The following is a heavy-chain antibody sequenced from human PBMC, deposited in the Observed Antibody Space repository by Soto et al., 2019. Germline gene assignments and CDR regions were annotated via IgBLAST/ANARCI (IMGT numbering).Heavy chain of an antibody. D-gene: IGHD3-3*01. CDR3: ARDRLEWLLYGGYYYYYMDV. V-gene: IGHV1-18*01. Sequence: QVQLVQSGAEVKKPGASVKVSCKASGYTFPSYGISWVRKAPGQGLEWMGGISAYNGNTNYARKLQGRVTMTPDTSTSTAYMELRSLRSDDTAVYYCARDRLEWLLYGGYYYYYMDVWGKGTTVTVSS. CDR1: GYTFPSYG. CDR2: ISAYNGNT. J-gene: IGHJ6*03.